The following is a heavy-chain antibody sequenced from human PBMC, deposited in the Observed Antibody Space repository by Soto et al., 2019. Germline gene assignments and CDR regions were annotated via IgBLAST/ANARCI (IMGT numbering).Heavy chain of an antibody. CDR2: IFPMYGTP. V-gene: IGHV1-69*01. CDR1: GDAFSRYA. CDR3: ARVYEYQILEFAALDI. J-gene: IGHJ3*02. D-gene: IGHD5-12*01. Sequence: QVLLVQSGAEVKKPGSSVKVSCKACGDAFSRYAISWVRQAPGQGLEWVGGIFPMYGTPVYAQKLQGRVTLTADEATTTAYMELSGLRYEDTAFYYCARVYEYQILEFAALDICGQGTMVTVSS.